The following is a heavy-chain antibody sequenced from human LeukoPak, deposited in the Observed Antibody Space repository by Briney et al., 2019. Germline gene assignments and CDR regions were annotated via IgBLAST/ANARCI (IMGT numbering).Heavy chain of an antibody. CDR1: GGSISGYY. CDR2: IYYSGST. Sequence: SETLSLTCTVSGGSISGYYWSWIRQPPGKGLEWIGYIYYSGSTNYNPSLKSRVTISVDTSKSQFSLKLSSVTAADTAVYYCATRYGSGSGYYGMVVWGQGTTVTVSS. CDR3: ATRYGSGSGYYGMVV. J-gene: IGHJ6*02. V-gene: IGHV4-59*08. D-gene: IGHD3-10*01.